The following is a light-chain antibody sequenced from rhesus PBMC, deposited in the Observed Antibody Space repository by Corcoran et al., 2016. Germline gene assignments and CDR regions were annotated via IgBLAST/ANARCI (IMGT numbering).Light chain of an antibody. J-gene: IGLJ1*01. CDR2: EVS. CDR1: SSDIGGYNY. V-gene: IGLV2-32*02. CDR3: SSYAGSNTYI. Sequence: QAALPQPRSVSGSPGQSVTISCTGTSSDIGGYNYVSWYQQLPGTAPKLLIYEVSKRPSGVSDRFSGSKSGNTASLTISGLQAEDEADYDCSSYAGSNTYIFGSGTRLTVL.